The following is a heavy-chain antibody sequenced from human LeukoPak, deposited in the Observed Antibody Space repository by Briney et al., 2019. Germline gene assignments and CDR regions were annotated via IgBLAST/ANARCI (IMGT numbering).Heavy chain of an antibody. CDR1: GGSVSNGNYY. CDR2: IYYTGST. CDR3: ARSQNYYGSGDY. D-gene: IGHD3-10*01. Sequence: PSETLSLTCTVSGGSVSNGNYYWSWLRQPPGKALEWIGYIYYTGSTNYNPSPEGRVTISVDTSKNQFSVKLSSVTAADTAVYYCARSQNYYGSGDYWSQGTLVTVSS. V-gene: IGHV4-61*01. J-gene: IGHJ4*02.